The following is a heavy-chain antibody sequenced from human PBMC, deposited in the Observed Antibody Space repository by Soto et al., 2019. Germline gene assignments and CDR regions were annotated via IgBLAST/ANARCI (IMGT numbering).Heavy chain of an antibody. V-gene: IGHV3-72*01. CDR2: SRDKAQGYST. CDR1: GFTLSDHY. D-gene: IGHD6-19*01. Sequence: GGSLRLSCAGSGFTLSDHYIDWVRQAPGKGLEWVGRSRDKAQGYSTAYAASVKGRFTTSRDESKNSVYLEMNSLRAEDTAVYYCARGGIIVAGTFVNYWGQGTLVTVSS. J-gene: IGHJ4*02. CDR3: ARGGIIVAGTFVNY.